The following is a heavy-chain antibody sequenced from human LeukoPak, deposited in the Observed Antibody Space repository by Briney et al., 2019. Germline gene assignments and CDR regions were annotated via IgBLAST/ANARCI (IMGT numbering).Heavy chain of an antibody. CDR2: ISSSSSTI. V-gene: IGHV3-48*01. Sequence: PGGSLTLSCAVSGLTLSSYRMNWVRHAPGKGLEWVSYISSSSSTIYYADSVKGRFTISRDNAKNSLYLQMNSLRAEDTAVYYCARGLIEDWNGEYYFDYWGQGTLVTVSS. CDR3: ARGLIEDWNGEYYFDY. CDR1: GLTLSSYR. J-gene: IGHJ4*02. D-gene: IGHD1-1*01.